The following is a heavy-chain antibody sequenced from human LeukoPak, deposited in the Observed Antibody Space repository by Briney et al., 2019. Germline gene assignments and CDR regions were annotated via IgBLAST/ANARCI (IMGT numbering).Heavy chain of an antibody. CDR2: IYTSGST. CDR1: GGSISSGSYY. J-gene: IGHJ6*03. D-gene: IGHD6-6*01. CDR3: ARRFGSSSYYYYMDV. Sequence: SETLSLTCTVSGGSISSGSYYWSWIRQPAGKGLEWIGRIYTSGSTNYNPSLKSRVTISVDTSKNQFSLKLSSVTAADTAVYYCARRFGSSSYYYYMDVWGKGPRSPSP. V-gene: IGHV4-61*02.